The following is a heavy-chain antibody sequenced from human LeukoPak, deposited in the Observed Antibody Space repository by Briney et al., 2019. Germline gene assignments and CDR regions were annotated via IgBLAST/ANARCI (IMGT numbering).Heavy chain of an antibody. CDR3: AKSASGDLFDY. CDR2: INHSGST. V-gene: IGHV4-39*07. J-gene: IGHJ4*02. D-gene: IGHD4-17*01. CDR1: GGSISSSSYY. Sequence: SETLSHTCTVSGGSISSSSYYWSWIRQPPGKGLEWIGEINHSGSTNYNPSLKSRVTISVDTSKNQFSLKLSSVTAADTAVYYCAKSASGDLFDYWGQGTLVTVSS.